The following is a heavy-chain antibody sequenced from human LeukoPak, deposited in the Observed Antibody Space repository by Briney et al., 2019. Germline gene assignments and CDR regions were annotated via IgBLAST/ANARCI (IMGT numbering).Heavy chain of an antibody. CDR1: GFRFSDYT. CDR2: ISSSGTTI. CDR3: ARPYYYASGSSYFDY. J-gene: IGHJ4*02. Sequence: PGGSLRLSCAASGFRFSDYTMNWVRQAPGKGLEWVSYISSSGTTIYYADSLKGRFTISRDNAENSVYLQMNSLRAEDTAVYYCARPYYYASGSSYFDYWGQGTLVTVSS. V-gene: IGHV3-48*04. D-gene: IGHD3-10*01.